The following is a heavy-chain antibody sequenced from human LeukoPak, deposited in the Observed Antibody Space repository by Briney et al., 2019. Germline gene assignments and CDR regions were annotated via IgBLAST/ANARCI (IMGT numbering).Heavy chain of an antibody. Sequence: GGSLRLSCAASGFPFSRDAMHWVRQSPGKGLVWLSRISPDGTTTNYADSVKGRFTISRDNARNTLYLQMNSLGDEDTAVYYCASDVAYKFDYWGQGTLVTFSS. CDR2: ISPDGTTT. J-gene: IGHJ4*02. CDR1: GFPFSRDA. CDR3: ASDVAYKFDY. D-gene: IGHD5-24*01. V-gene: IGHV3-74*01.